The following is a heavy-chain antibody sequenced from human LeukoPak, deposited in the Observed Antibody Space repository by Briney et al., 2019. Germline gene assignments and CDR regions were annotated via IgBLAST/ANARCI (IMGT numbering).Heavy chain of an antibody. Sequence: SETLSLTCTVSGGSVSSGSYYWSWIRQPPGKGLEWIGYIYYSGSTNYNPSLKSRVTISVDTSKNQFSLKLSSVTAADTAVYYCARARDAAAADYWGQGTLVTVSS. CDR2: IYYSGST. D-gene: IGHD6-13*01. CDR3: ARARDAAAADY. V-gene: IGHV4-61*01. CDR1: GGSVSSGSYY. J-gene: IGHJ4*02.